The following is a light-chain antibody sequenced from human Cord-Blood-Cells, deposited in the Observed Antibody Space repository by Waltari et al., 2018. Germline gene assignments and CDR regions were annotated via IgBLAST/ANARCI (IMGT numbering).Light chain of an antibody. CDR2: DAS. V-gene: IGKV3-11*01. J-gene: IGKJ5*01. Sequence: EIVLTQYPATLTLSPGERATLSCRASPSVSSYLAWSQQKPGQAPRLLIYDASNRATGIPARFSGSGSGTDFTLTISSLEPEDFAVYYCQQRSNWPITFGQGTRLEIK. CDR3: QQRSNWPIT. CDR1: PSVSSY.